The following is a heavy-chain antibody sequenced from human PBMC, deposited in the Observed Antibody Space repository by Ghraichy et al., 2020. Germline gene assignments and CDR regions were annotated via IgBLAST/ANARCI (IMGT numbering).Heavy chain of an antibody. CDR1: GFSFSTSNVG. V-gene: IGHV2-5*02. D-gene: IGHD3-9*01. CDR3: AHRPSGKMSDWSFAYFDY. Sequence: SGPTLVKPTQTLTLTCTFSGFSFSTSNVGVGWIRQPPGKALEWLALIYWDDDKRYSPSLKSRLTITKDTSRNQVVLTITNVDPVDTVTYYCAHRPSGKMSDWSFAYFDYWGQGTLVTVSS. CDR2: IYWDDDK. J-gene: IGHJ4*02.